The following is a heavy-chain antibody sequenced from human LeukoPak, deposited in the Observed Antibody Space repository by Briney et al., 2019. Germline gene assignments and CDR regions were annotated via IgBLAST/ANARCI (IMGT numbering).Heavy chain of an antibody. D-gene: IGHD3-3*01. CDR2: IYPGDSDT. V-gene: IGHV5-51*01. Sequence: GESLKISCKGSGYSFTSYWIGWVRQLPGKGLEWMGIIYPGDSDTRYSPSFQGQVTISADKSISTAYLQWSSLKASDTAMYYCASGTYYDFWSGYRFDYWGQGTLVTVSS. J-gene: IGHJ4*02. CDR1: GYSFTSYW. CDR3: ASGTYYDFWSGYRFDY.